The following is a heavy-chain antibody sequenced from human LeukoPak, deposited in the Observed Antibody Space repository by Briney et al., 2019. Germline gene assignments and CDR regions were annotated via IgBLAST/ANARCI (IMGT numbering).Heavy chain of an antibody. CDR1: GFTFSSYS. J-gene: IGHJ4*02. D-gene: IGHD3-10*01. Sequence: GGSLRLSCAPSGFTFSSYSMNWVRQAPGNGLECVSSISSSSSYIYYADSVKGRFTISRDNAKNSLYLQMNSLRAEDTAVYYCARDFSGGFDYWGQGTLVTVSS. V-gene: IGHV3-21*01. CDR2: ISSSSSYI. CDR3: ARDFSGGFDY.